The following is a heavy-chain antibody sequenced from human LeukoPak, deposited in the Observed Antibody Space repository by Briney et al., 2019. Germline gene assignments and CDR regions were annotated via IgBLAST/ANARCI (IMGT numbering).Heavy chain of an antibody. V-gene: IGHV4-38-2*01. Sequence: SETLSLTCAVSGYSISSGYYWGWIRQPPGKGLEWIGIINHSGSTYYNWSLKSRITISVDTSKNQFSLKLSSVTAADTAVYYCARGDPDYYDSSGYYSYDYWGQGTLVTVSS. CDR3: ARGDPDYYDSSGYYSYDY. D-gene: IGHD3-22*01. J-gene: IGHJ4*02. CDR1: GYSISSGYY. CDR2: INHSGST.